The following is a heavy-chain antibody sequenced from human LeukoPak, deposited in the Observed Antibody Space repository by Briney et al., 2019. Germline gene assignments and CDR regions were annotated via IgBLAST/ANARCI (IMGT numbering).Heavy chain of an antibody. CDR2: IIPIFGTA. CDR3: ASGYSNYDWYFDL. Sequence: SVKVSCKASGGTFSSCAISWVRQAPGRGLEWMGGIIPIFGTANYAQKFQGRVTITADESTSTAYMELSSLRSEDTAVYYCASGYSNYDWYFDLWGRGTLVTVSS. CDR1: GGTFSSCA. J-gene: IGHJ2*01. D-gene: IGHD4-11*01. V-gene: IGHV1-69*01.